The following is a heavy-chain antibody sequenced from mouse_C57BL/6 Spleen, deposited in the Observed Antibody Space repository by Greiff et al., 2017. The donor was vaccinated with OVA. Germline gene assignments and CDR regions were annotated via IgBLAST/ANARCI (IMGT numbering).Heavy chain of an antibody. Sequence: VKLQQPGAELVKPGASVKLSCKASGYTFTSYWMQWVKQRPGQGLEWIGEIDPSDSYTNYNQKFKGKATLTVDTSSSTAYMQLSSLTSEDSAVYYCATGTRYFDVWGTGTTVTVSS. J-gene: IGHJ1*03. CDR3: ATGTRYFDV. V-gene: IGHV1-50*01. D-gene: IGHD3-3*01. CDR2: IDPSDSYT. CDR1: GYTFTSYW.